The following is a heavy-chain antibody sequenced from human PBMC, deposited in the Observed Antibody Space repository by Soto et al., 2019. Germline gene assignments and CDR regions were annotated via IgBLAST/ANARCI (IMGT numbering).Heavy chain of an antibody. CDR1: VFTFSSYG. CDR2: IWYDGSNK. V-gene: IGHV3-33*01. J-gene: IGHJ6*02. CDR3: ARPPSGGSFPRFHYYYYGMDV. D-gene: IGHD2-15*01. Sequence: GSLRLSCAAPVFTFSSYGMHWVRQAPGKGLEWVAVIWYDGSNKYYADSVKGRFTISRDNSKNTLYLQMNSLRAEDTAVYYCARPPSGGSFPRFHYYYYGMDVWGQGTTVTVSS.